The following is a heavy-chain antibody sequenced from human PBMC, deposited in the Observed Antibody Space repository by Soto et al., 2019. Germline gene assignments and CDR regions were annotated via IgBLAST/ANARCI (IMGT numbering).Heavy chain of an antibody. CDR2: IFSNDEK. D-gene: IGHD6-13*01. CDR1: GFSLSNAGLG. J-gene: IGHJ5*02. V-gene: IGHV2-26*04. CDR3: ASTYSTSWYWFVP. Sequence: QVTVKESGPVLVKLTETLTLTCTVSGFSLSNAGLGVSWIRQPPGKALEWLAHIFSNDEKSYSPSLKSRLNFSKDTSKSQVVLTMTNVDPVDTATYYCASTYSTSWYWFVPWGKGTLVTVSS.